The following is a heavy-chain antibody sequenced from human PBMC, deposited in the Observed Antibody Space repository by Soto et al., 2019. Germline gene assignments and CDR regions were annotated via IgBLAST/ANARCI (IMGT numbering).Heavy chain of an antibody. CDR2: ISYDGSNK. V-gene: IGHV3-30-3*01. J-gene: IGHJ6*02. D-gene: IGHD2-2*01. Sequence: QVQLVESVGGVVQPGRSLRVSCAASGITISNYFMYWVRQAPGKGLEWVAAISYDGSNKHYSDSVEGRFTISRDNSKNTLYLQMNSLRDEDTAVYYCVAGDQYYARGVWGQGTTVAVSS. CDR1: GITISNYF. CDR3: VAGDQYYARGV.